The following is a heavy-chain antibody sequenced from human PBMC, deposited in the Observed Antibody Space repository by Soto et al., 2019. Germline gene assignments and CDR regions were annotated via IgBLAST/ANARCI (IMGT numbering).Heavy chain of an antibody. CDR2: ISGSGGST. V-gene: IGHV3-23*01. J-gene: IGHJ4*02. CDR1: GFTFSNYA. Sequence: GRSLRLSCAASGFTFSNYAMTWVRQAPGKGLEWVSTISGSGGSTYYADSMKGRFTISRDNSKNTLYLQMNSLRADDTAVYYCAKVTYYYASGTYYGPFDYWGQGTLVTVSS. D-gene: IGHD3-10*01. CDR3: AKVTYYYASGTYYGPFDY.